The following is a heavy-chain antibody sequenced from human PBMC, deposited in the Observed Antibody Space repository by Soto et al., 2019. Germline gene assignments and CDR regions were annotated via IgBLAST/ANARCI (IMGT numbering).Heavy chain of an antibody. CDR2: INPNSGGT. CDR3: ARAGDYDFWSGYPPEVLYSGMGV. V-gene: IGHV1-2*02. J-gene: IGHJ6*02. D-gene: IGHD3-3*01. Sequence: ASVKVFCKASGYTFTGYSMHWVRQAPGQGLEWMGWINPNSGGTNYAQKFQGRVTMTGDTSISTAYMELSRLRSDDTAVYYCARAGDYDFWSGYPPEVLYSGMGVWSRGTTVTVSS. CDR1: GYTFTGYS.